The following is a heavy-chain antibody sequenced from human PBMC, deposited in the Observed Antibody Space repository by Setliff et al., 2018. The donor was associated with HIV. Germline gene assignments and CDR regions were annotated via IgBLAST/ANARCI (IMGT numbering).Heavy chain of an antibody. CDR1: GGSISTSNYY. D-gene: IGHD7-27*01. CDR2: VDYTGST. Sequence: SETLSLTCTVSGGSISTSNYYWGWVRQPPGKGLEWVGNVDYTGSTYYNPSLKSRVTISVDTSKNQFSLRLNSVTAADTAVYYCARDLPELTGRSFDPWGQGIQVTVSS. V-gene: IGHV4-39*07. CDR3: ARDLPELTGRSFDP. J-gene: IGHJ5*02.